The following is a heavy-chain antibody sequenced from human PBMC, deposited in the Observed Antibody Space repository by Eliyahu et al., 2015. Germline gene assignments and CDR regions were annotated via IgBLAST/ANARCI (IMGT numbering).Heavy chain of an antibody. J-gene: IGHJ3*02. Sequence: EVQLVESGGGLVQPGGSLXLSCAASGFTFSIYSMNWVRQAPGKGLEWVSYMSSSGRSIFYADSVEGRFAISRDNAQKSLYLQMNSLRDEDTAVYYCAREPTGQYDAFDIWGQGTMVTVSS. D-gene: IGHD4-17*01. V-gene: IGHV3-48*02. CDR3: AREPTGQYDAFDI. CDR2: MSSSGRSI. CDR1: GFTFSIYS.